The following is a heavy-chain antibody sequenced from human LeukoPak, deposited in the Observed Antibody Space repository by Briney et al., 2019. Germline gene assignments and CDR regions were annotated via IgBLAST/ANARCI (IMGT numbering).Heavy chain of an antibody. V-gene: IGHV3-30*02. Sequence: GGSLRLSXAASGFTFSSYGMHWVRQAPGKGLEWVAFIRYDGSNKYYADSVKGRFTISRDNSKNTLYLQMNSLRAEDAAVYYCATRNYYDSSGQRDYWGQGTLVTVSS. CDR3: ATRNYYDSSGQRDY. J-gene: IGHJ4*02. CDR2: IRYDGSNK. CDR1: GFTFSSYG. D-gene: IGHD3-22*01.